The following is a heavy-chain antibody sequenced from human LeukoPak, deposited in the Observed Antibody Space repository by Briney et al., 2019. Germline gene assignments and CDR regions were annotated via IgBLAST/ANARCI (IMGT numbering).Heavy chain of an antibody. V-gene: IGHV3-48*04. CDR1: GFSVSSYN. J-gene: IGHJ3*02. CDR3: AGTDGLDI. CDR2: ITSSGRAV. Sequence: PGGSLRLSCAASGFSVSSYNMNWVRQAPGKGLEWISYITSSGRAVYYADSVRGRFTMSRDSAKNSLYLQMNSLRAEDAALYYCAGTDGLDIWGQGTMVTVSS.